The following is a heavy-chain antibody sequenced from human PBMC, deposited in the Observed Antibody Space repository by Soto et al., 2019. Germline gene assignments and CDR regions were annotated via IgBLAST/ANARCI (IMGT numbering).Heavy chain of an antibody. CDR1: VFTFSSYW. D-gene: IGHD4-17*01. V-gene: IGHV3-74*01. J-gene: IGHJ4*02. CDR3: VRDLSVTTKFDY. CDR2: INGDGTTT. Sequence: PWWSLRLSCSASVFTFSSYWMHWVRQAPGKGLVWVSRINGDGTTTGYADFVKGRFSISRDSAKNTLYLQMNSLGAEDTAVYYCVRDLSVTTKFDYWGQGTLVTVSS.